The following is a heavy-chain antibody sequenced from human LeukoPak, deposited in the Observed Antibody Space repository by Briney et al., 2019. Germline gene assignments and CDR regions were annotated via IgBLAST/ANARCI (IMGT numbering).Heavy chain of an antibody. CDR3: AREEVPHGFDI. J-gene: IGHJ3*02. CDR1: GGFISTYY. V-gene: IGHV4-59*01. CDR2: IYYSGST. Sequence: SETLSLTCTVSGGFISTYYWSWIRQPPGKGLEYIGYIYYSGSTNYNPSLKSRVTMSLDTSKNQFSLKLSSVTAADTAAYYCAREEVPHGFDIWGQGTMVTVSS.